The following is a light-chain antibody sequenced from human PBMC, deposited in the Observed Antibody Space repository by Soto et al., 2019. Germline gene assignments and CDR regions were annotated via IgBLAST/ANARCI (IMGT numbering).Light chain of an antibody. CDR1: QSVRSNE. J-gene: IGKJ4*01. V-gene: IGKV3-20*01. Sequence: EIVLTQSPGTLSLSPGERATLSCRASQSVRSNELAWYQQKPGQAPRLLIYGASSRATAIPDRVSGSGSGTDFTLTISRLEPDDFALYYCQQYGSSLLTFGGGTKVEFK. CDR2: GAS. CDR3: QQYGSSLLT.